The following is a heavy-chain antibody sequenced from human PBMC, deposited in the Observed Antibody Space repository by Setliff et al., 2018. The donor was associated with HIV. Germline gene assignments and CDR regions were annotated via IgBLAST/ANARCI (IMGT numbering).Heavy chain of an antibody. V-gene: IGHV4-59*01. CDR2: VSNTGTT. CDR1: AGSISAYY. J-gene: IGHJ4*02. CDR3: ARDQRLSY. Sequence: SETLSLTCSVSAGSISAYYWSWVRQSPGRGLEWIGYVSNTGTTSYNPSLNSRVTMSLDTSRDQFSLKLSSVTAADTAVYYCARDQRLSYWGQGTLVTVSS.